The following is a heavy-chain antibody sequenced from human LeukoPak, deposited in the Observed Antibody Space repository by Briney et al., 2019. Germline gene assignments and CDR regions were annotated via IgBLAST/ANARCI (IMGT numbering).Heavy chain of an antibody. J-gene: IGHJ4*02. CDR1: GFTFDDYA. CDR2: ISGDGGST. D-gene: IGHD3-3*01. Sequence: GGSLRLSCAASGFTFDDYAMHWVRQAPGKGLEWVSLISGDGGSTYYADSVKGRFTISRDNSKNSLYLQMNSLRTEDTALYYCAKASYDFWRGYSLLDYWGQGTLVTVSS. CDR3: AKASYDFWRGYSLLDY. V-gene: IGHV3-43*02.